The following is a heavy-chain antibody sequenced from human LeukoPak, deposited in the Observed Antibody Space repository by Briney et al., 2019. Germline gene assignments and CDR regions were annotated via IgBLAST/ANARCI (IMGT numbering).Heavy chain of an antibody. D-gene: IGHD6-19*01. J-gene: IGHJ6*02. CDR2: IYTSGST. CDR1: GGSISSHY. V-gene: IGHV4-4*07. Sequence: SETLSLTCIVSGGSISSHYWSWIRQPAGKGLEWIGRIYTSGSTNYNPSLKSRVTMSVDTSKNQFSLKLSSVTAADTAVYYCARDVYSSGWYGTYYYYGMDVWGQGTTVTVSS. CDR3: ARDVYSSGWYGTYYYYGMDV.